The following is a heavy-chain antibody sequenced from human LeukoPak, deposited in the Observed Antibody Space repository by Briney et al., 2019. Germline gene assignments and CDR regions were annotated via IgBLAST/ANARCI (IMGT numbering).Heavy chain of an antibody. D-gene: IGHD4-23*01. Sequence: PGGSLRLSCAASGFTVSSNYMSWVRQAPGKGLEWVAVISYDGSNKYYADSVKGRFTISRDNSKNTLYLQMNSLRAEDTAVYYCAKDHGRAVVYYFDYWGQGTLVTVSS. V-gene: IGHV3-30*18. CDR2: ISYDGSNK. J-gene: IGHJ4*02. CDR3: AKDHGRAVVYYFDY. CDR1: GFTVSSNY.